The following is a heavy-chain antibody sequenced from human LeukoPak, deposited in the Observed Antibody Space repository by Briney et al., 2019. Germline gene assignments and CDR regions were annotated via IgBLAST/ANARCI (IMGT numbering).Heavy chain of an antibody. CDR1: GFTFSSYA. CDR3: VRDSRTYGDYLDY. Sequence: GGSLRLSCAASGFTFSSYAMSWVRQAPGKGLEWVSAISGSGGSTYYADSVKGRFTISRDNSKNTLYLQMNSLRAEDTAVYYCVRDSRTYGDYLDYWGQGTLVTVSS. D-gene: IGHD4-17*01. CDR2: ISGSGGST. V-gene: IGHV3-23*01. J-gene: IGHJ4*02.